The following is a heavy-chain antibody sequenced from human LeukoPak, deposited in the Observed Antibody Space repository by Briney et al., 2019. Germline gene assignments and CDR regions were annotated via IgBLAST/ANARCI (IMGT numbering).Heavy chain of an antibody. J-gene: IGHJ3*02. V-gene: IGHV4-38-2*01. CDR3: ASTIAVAGTNAFDI. D-gene: IGHD6-19*01. CDR1: GFTFSNAW. Sequence: PGGSLRLSCAASGFTFSNAWMSWVRQAPGKGLEWIGSIYYSGNTYYNPSLKSRVTISVDTSKNQFSLKLSSVTAADTAVYYCASTIAVAGTNAFDIWGQGTMVTVSS. CDR2: IYYSGNT.